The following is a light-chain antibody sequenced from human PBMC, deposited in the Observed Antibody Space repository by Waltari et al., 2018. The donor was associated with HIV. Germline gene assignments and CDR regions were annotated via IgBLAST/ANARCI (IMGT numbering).Light chain of an antibody. J-gene: IGKJ4*01. CDR3: QESYTSPYA. Sequence: KIPNSPSSLFAPLEAGVTITCRASQRIRNYLNWYQHKPGKAPNLLIYSASNLQSGVPSRFSGSGSGTDFNLTISSLRPEDSATYYCQESYTSPYAFGEGTKVEIK. CDR2: SAS. V-gene: IGKV1-39*01. CDR1: QRIRNY.